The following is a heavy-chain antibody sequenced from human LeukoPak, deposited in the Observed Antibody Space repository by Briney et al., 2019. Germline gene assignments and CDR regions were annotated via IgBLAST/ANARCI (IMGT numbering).Heavy chain of an antibody. V-gene: IGHV4-59*01. CDR1: SGSISNYY. Sequence: SETLSLTCTVSSGSISNYYWSWIRQPPGKGLEWRVNIYYSGSTNYNPSLKSRVTISVDTSKNQFSLKLSSVTAADTAVYYCSGDRGPGYADYWGQGTLVTVSS. D-gene: IGHD2-8*01. CDR2: IYYSGST. J-gene: IGHJ4*02. CDR3: SGDRGPGYADY.